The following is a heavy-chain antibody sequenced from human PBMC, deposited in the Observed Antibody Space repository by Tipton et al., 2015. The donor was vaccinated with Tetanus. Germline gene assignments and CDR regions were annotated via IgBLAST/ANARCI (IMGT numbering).Heavy chain of an antibody. CDR3: ARAALRYFDC. J-gene: IGHJ4*02. V-gene: IGHV4-30-2*01. CDR1: GGSISSGDFS. CDR2: IYHSGNT. Sequence: TLSLTCTVSGGSISSGDFSWSWIRQPPGKGLEWIGYIYHSGNTYYNPPLKSRVSISVDRSNNQFSLRLTSVTAADTAVYYCARAALRYFDCWGQGTLVTVSS.